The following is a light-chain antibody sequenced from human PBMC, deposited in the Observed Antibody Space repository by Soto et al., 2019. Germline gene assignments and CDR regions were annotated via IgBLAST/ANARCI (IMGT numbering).Light chain of an antibody. CDR2: EVG. CDR3: SSYTARGTRV. V-gene: IGLV2-14*01. CDR1: NSDVGGFHY. Sequence: QSALTQPASVSGSPGQSITISCTGTNSDVGGFHYVSWYQQHPGKAPKLMIYEVGNRPSGVSFRFSGSKSGNTASLTISGLQAEDEADYYCSSYTARGTRVFGTGTKLTVL. J-gene: IGLJ1*01.